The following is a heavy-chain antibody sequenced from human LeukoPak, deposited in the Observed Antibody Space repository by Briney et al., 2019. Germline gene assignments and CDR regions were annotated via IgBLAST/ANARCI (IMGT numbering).Heavy chain of an antibody. J-gene: IGHJ4*01. CDR1: GYSFTNYW. Sequence: GESLKISCKGSGYSFTNYWIGWVRQMPGKGLEWMGIINPGDSDARYSPSFQGQVTISADKSISTAYLQWSSLRASDTAMYYCARQMTTVTTGDYWGQGTLVTVSS. V-gene: IGHV5-51*01. CDR3: ARQMTTVTTGDY. CDR2: INPGDSDA. D-gene: IGHD4-17*01.